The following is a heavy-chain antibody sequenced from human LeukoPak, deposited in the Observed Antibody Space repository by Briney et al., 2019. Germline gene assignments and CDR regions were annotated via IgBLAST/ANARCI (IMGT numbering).Heavy chain of an antibody. CDR3: ATRYCSSTSCYTGKYNWFDP. V-gene: IGHV1-24*01. Sequence: ASVKVSCKVSGYTLTELSMHWVRQAPGKGLEWMGGFDPEDGETIYAQKFQGRVTMTEDTSTDTAYVELSSLRSEDTAVYYCATRYCSSTSCYTGKYNWFDPWGQGTLVTVSS. D-gene: IGHD2-2*02. CDR2: FDPEDGET. CDR1: GYTLTELS. J-gene: IGHJ5*02.